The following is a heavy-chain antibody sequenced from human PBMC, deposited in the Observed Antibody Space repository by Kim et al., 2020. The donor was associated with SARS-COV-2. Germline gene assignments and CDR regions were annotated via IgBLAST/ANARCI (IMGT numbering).Heavy chain of an antibody. J-gene: IGHJ6*02. Sequence: GGSLRLSCAASGFTFSSYGMHWVRQAPGKGLEWVAVIWYDGSNKYYADSVKGRFTISRDNSKNTLYLQMNSLRAEDTAVYYCARDGRDRTPAYYYGMDVWGQGTTVTVSS. CDR3: ARDGRDRTPAYYYGMDV. CDR1: GFTFSSYG. D-gene: IGHD3-22*01. CDR2: IWYDGSNK. V-gene: IGHV3-33*01.